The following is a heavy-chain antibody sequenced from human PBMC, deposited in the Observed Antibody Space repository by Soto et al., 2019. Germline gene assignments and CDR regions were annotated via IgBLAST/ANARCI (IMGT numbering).Heavy chain of an antibody. V-gene: IGHV4-4*02. J-gene: IGHJ5*02. CDR3: ARTSGGTYSFDP. Sequence: QVQLQESGPGLVKPSGTLSLTCAVSGDSITNNNWWTWLRQSPGKGLEWIGEMHHGGNPDYNPSLRGRVTISVDKSKSQFSLHLSSVTAADSAVYYCARTSGGTYSFDPWGQGTLVTVSS. D-gene: IGHD3-10*01. CDR2: MHHGGNP. CDR1: GDSITNNNW.